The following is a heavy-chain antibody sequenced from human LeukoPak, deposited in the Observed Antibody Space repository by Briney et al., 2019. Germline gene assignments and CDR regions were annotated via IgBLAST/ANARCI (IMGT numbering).Heavy chain of an antibody. D-gene: IGHD6-13*01. CDR3: ARDWVAAGTGSHWFDP. CDR2: IYHSGST. Sequence: PSETLSLTCAVSGGSISSSNWWSWVRQPPGKGLEWIGEIYHSGSTNYNPSLKSRVTISVDKSKNQFSLKLSSVTAADTAVYYCARDWVAAGTGSHWFDPWGQGTLVTVSS. V-gene: IGHV4-4*02. J-gene: IGHJ5*02. CDR1: GGSISSSNW.